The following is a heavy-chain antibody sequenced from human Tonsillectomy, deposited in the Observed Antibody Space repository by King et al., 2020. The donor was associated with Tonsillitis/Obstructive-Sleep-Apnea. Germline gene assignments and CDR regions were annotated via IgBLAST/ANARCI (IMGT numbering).Heavy chain of an antibody. D-gene: IGHD6-6*01. V-gene: IGHV3-23*04. CDR1: GFTFSSYA. CDR2: ISGSGGST. J-gene: IGHJ4*02. CDR3: AKAWGDIAARPRHFDY. Sequence: VQLVESGGGLVQPGGSLRLSCAASGFTFSSYAMSWVRQAPGKGLEWVSAISGSGGSTYYADSVKGRFTISRDNSKNTLYLQMNSLRAEDTAVYYCAKAWGDIAARPRHFDYWRQGTLVTVSS.